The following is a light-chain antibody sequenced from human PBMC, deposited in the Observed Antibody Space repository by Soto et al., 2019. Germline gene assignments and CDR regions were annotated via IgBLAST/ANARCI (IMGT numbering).Light chain of an antibody. CDR2: DVS. Sequence: QSALTHPASVSGSPGQSITISCTGTSSDVGGYNYVSWYQQHPGKAPKLMIYDVSNRPSGVSNRFSGSKSGNTASLTISGLQAEDEADYYCSSYTSSSTLGGVFGGGTKLTVL. CDR1: SSDVGGYNY. CDR3: SSYTSSSTLGGV. J-gene: IGLJ2*01. V-gene: IGLV2-14*01.